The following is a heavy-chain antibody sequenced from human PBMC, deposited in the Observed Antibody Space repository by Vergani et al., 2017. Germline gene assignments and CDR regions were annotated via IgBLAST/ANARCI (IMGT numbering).Heavy chain of an antibody. D-gene: IGHD5-12*01. CDR3: ARWVYGGYGVGYYFDY. CDR2: IYYSGST. CDR1: GGSISSYY. J-gene: IGHJ4*02. V-gene: IGHV4-59*01. Sequence: QAQLQESGPGLVKPSETLSLTCTVSGGSISSYYWSWIRQPPGKGLEWIGYIYYSGSTNYNPSLKSRVTISVDTSKNQFSLKLSSVTAADTAVYYCARWVYGGYGVGYYFDYWGQGTLVTVSS.